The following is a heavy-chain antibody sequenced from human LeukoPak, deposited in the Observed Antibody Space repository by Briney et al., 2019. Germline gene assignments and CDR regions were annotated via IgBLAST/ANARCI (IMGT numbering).Heavy chain of an antibody. CDR1: GFTFSSYA. Sequence: GGSLRLSCAASGFTFSSYAMSWVRQAPGKGLEWVSSISGSGGRTYHADSVKGRFTISRDNAKNTLYLQMNSLRAEDTAVYYCATPPTVTRNYWGQGILVTVSS. CDR3: ATPPTVTRNY. J-gene: IGHJ4*02. V-gene: IGHV3-23*01. D-gene: IGHD4-17*01. CDR2: ISGSGGRT.